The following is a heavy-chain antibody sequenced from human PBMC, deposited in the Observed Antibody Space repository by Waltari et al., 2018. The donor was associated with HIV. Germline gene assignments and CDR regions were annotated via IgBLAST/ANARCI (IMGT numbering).Heavy chain of an antibody. CDR1: GGSISSGSYY. CDR3: ARALDYYESGSFPWWFFDL. V-gene: IGHV4-61*02. D-gene: IGHD3-10*01. J-gene: IGHJ2*01. Sequence: QVQLRASGPGLVKPSQTLSLTCTVSGGSISSGSYYWSWIRQPAGKGLGWIWRVYTSGSTNYNPSLKSRVTISVDTSNNQFSLKLSSVTAADTAVYYCARALDYYESGSFPWWFFDLWGRGTLVTVTS. CDR2: VYTSGST.